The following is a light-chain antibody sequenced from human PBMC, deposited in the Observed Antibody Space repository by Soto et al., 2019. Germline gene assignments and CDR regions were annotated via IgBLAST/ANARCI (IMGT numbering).Light chain of an antibody. V-gene: IGLV1-40*01. CDR2: GNT. CDR1: RSNIGAGYD. CDR3: QSSDSSLSGYVV. Sequence: QSVLTQPPSVSGAPGQRVTISCTGNRSNIGAGYDVHWYQQLPGTAPKLLIYGNTNRPSGVPDRFSGSKSATSASLAITGLQAEDEADYYCQSSDSSLSGYVVFGGGTQLTVL. J-gene: IGLJ2*01.